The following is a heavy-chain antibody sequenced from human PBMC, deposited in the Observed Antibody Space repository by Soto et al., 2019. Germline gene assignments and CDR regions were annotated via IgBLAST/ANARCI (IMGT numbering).Heavy chain of an antibody. CDR1: GGTFSSYA. V-gene: IGHV1-69*13. CDR2: IIPIFGTA. J-gene: IGHJ6*02. CDR3: VYVWGSYRPSYYYYGMDV. Sequence: SVKVSCKASGGTFSSYAISWVRQAPGQGLEWMGGIIPIFGTANYAQKFQGRVTITADESTSTAYMELSSLRSEDTAVYYCVYVWGSYRPSYYYYGMDVWGQGTTVTVSS. D-gene: IGHD3-16*02.